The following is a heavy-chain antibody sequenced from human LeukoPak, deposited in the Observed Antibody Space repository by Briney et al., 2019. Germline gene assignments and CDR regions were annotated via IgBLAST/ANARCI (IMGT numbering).Heavy chain of an antibody. V-gene: IGHV3-30*02. Sequence: PGGSLTLSCVASGFAFNTYGMHWVRQAPGEGLEWVASIRHDGAYKYYADSVKGRFTISRDNSKNMVYLQMNRPRVEDTAVYYCAKENVSEIGYYDYWGQGILVAVSS. J-gene: IGHJ4*02. CDR3: AKENVSEIGYYDY. CDR1: GFAFNTYG. CDR2: IRHDGAYK. D-gene: IGHD1-1*01.